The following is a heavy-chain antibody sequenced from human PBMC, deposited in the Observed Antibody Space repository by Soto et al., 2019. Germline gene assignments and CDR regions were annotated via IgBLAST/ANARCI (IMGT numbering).Heavy chain of an antibody. CDR1: GFTFTSSA. J-gene: IGHJ6*04. CDR3: ARDAWGAAPKKYEHYGREV. V-gene: IGHV1-58*01. Sequence: SVKVSCKASGFTFTSSAVQWVRQARGQRLEWIGWIVVGSGNTNYAQKFQERVTITRDMSASTAYMELSSLRSEDTAVYYCARDAWGAAPKKYEHYGREVGGKGATVTVPS. CDR2: IVVGSGNT. D-gene: IGHD3-16*01.